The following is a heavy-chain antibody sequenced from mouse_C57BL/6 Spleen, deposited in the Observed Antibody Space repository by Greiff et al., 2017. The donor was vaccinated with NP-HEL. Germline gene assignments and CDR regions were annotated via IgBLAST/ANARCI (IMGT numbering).Heavy chain of an antibody. J-gene: IGHJ4*01. CDR1: GYTFTSYW. Sequence: VQLQQSGAELVKPGASVKLSCKASGYTFTSYWMHWVKQRPGRGLEWIGRIDPNSGGTKYNEKFKSKATLTVDKPSSTAYMQLSSLTSEDSAVYYCARQLPARLYYAMDYWGQGTSVTVSS. CDR2: IDPNSGGT. CDR3: ARQLPARLYYAMDY. D-gene: IGHD1-1*01. V-gene: IGHV1-72*01.